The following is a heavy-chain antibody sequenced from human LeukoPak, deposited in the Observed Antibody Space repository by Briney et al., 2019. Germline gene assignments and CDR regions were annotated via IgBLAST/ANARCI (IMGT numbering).Heavy chain of an antibody. V-gene: IGHV3-30*02. CDR1: GFSFSSYG. CDR2: IRSDGSNK. D-gene: IGHD1-26*01. CDR3: ARGRGSYSLDY. Sequence: GSLRLSCAGSGFSFSSYGMHWVRQAPGKGLEWMAFIRSDGSNKYYADSVKGRFTISRDNSKNTLYLQTNSLRAEDTALYYCARGRGSYSLDYWGQGTLVTVSS. J-gene: IGHJ4*02.